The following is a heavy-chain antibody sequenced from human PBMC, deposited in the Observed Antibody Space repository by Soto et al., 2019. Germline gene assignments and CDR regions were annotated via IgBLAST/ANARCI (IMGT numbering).Heavy chain of an antibody. V-gene: IGHV1-2*04. CDR2: INPNSGGT. Sequence: ASVKVSCKASGGTFSSYAISWVRQAPGQGLEWMGWINPNSGGTNYAQKFQGWVTMTRDTSISTAYMELSRLRSDDTAVYYCASSPRYYYGMDVWGQGTTVTVSS. CDR1: GGTFSSYA. CDR3: ASSPRYYYGMDV. J-gene: IGHJ6*02.